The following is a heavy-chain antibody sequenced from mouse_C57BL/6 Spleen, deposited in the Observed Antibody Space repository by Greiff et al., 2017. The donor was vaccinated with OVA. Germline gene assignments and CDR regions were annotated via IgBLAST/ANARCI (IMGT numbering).Heavy chain of an antibody. CDR2: ISNGGGST. J-gene: IGHJ2*01. Sequence: VQLKESGGGLVQPGGSLKLSCAASGFTFSDYYMYWVRQTPEKRLEWVAYISNGGGSTYYPDTVKGRVTISRDNAKNTLYLQMSRLKSEDTAMYYFARGSSLDYWGQGTTLTVSS. V-gene: IGHV5-12*01. CDR3: ARGSSLDY. D-gene: IGHD1-1*01. CDR1: GFTFSDYY.